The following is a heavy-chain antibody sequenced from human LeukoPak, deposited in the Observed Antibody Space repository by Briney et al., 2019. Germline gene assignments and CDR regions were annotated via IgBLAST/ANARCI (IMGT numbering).Heavy chain of an antibody. Sequence: GGSLRLSCAASGFTFSSYAMSWVRQAPGKGLEWVSAISGSGGSTYSADSVKGRFTISRDNSKNTLYLQMNSLRAEDTAVYYCARDSVRDGYNSDYFDFWGQGTLVTVSS. CDR1: GFTFSSYA. D-gene: IGHD5-24*01. CDR3: ARDSVRDGYNSDYFDF. V-gene: IGHV3-23*01. J-gene: IGHJ4*02. CDR2: ISGSGGST.